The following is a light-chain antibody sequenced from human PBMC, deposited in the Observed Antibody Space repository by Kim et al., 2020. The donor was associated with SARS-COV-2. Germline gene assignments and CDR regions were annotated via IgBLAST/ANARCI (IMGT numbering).Light chain of an antibody. CDR2: GAS. J-gene: IGKJ1*01. CDR1: QSVSSN. V-gene: IGKV3-15*01. CDR3: QQYNNWLTWT. Sequence: SPGERVTLSCRASQSVSSNLAWYQQKPGQAPRLLICGASTRATGIPARFSGSGSGTEFTLTISSLQSEDFAVYYCQQYNNWLTWTFGQGTKVDIK.